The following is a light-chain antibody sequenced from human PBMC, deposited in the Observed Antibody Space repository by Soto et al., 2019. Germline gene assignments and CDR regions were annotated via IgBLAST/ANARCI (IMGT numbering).Light chain of an antibody. CDR1: QSVNYH. CDR3: QQGSNWPPGLT. J-gene: IGKJ4*01. Sequence: EIVLTQSPGTLSLSPGESATLSCRASQSVNYHLAWYQQKPGQAPRLLIYDASNRATGIPARFSGSGSGTDFTLTISSLEPEDFAVYYCQQGSNWPPGLTFGGGTKVDI. CDR2: DAS. V-gene: IGKV3-11*01.